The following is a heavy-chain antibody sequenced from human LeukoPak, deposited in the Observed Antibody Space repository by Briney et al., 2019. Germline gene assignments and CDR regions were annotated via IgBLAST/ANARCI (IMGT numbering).Heavy chain of an antibody. CDR1: GFTFSSYV. Sequence: GGSLRLSCSASGFTFSSYVMHWVRQAPGKGLEYVSAISGNGGSTYYADSVKGRFTISRDNSKNTLFLQMSSLRVEDTAVYYCAKVSMRPSRPPDAFDIWGQGTMVNVSA. D-gene: IGHD2/OR15-2a*01. V-gene: IGHV3-64D*06. CDR3: AKVSMRPSRPPDAFDI. CDR2: ISGNGGST. J-gene: IGHJ3*02.